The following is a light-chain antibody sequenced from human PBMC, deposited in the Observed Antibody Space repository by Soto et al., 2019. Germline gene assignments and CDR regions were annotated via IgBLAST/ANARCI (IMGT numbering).Light chain of an antibody. J-gene: IGKJ1*01. CDR3: QQSYSTPRT. CDR2: AAY. Sequence: DIQMTQSPSSLSASVGDRVTITCRASQRISTHLNWYQQKPGKAPNLLIYAAYNLQSGLPSRFSGSGSGTDFTLTISSLQPEDFATYYCQQSYSTPRTFGHGTKVEIK. V-gene: IGKV1-39*01. CDR1: QRISTH.